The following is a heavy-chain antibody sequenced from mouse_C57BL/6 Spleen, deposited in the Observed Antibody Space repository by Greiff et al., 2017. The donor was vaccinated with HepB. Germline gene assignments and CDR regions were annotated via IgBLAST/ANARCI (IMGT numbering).Heavy chain of an antibody. J-gene: IGHJ2*01. D-gene: IGHD1-1*02. CDR2: IYPGDGDT. Sequence: VQLQQSGPELVKPGASVKISCKASGYAFRSSWMNWVKQRPGKGREWIGRIYPGDGDTNYNGKFKGKATLTAGKSSRTAYMQLSSLTSADSAVYFGARGGGRGDYWGQGTTLTVSS. V-gene: IGHV1-82*01. CDR3: ARGGGRGDY. CDR1: GYAFRSSW.